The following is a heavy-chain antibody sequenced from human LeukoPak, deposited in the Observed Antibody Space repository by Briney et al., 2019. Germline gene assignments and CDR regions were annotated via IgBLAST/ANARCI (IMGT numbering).Heavy chain of an antibody. CDR2: MNPNSGNT. J-gene: IGHJ4*02. CDR1: GYTFTSYD. V-gene: IGHV1-8*03. CDR3: ARGGSGSYYWASPGDWYYFDY. D-gene: IGHD3-10*01. Sequence: GASVKVSCKASGYTFTSYDINWVRQATGQGLEWMGWMNPNSGNTGYAQKFQGRVTITRNTSISTAYMELSSLRSEDTAVYYCARGGSGSYYWASPGDWYYFDYWGQGTLVTVSS.